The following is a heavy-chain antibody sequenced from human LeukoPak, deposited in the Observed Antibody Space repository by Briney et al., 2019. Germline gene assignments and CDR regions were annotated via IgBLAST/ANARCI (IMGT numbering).Heavy chain of an antibody. CDR1: GFTFSNYG. J-gene: IGHJ4*02. V-gene: IGHV3-30*02. CDR2: IRYDGAKE. Sequence: GGSLRLSCAASGFTFSNYGMHWVRQAPGKGLEWVAFIRYDGAKEYYTYSVKGRFTISRDNSKNTLYLQMNSLRPEDTAVYYCAKGYYRQTLRSVPDYWGQGTLLTVSS. D-gene: IGHD3-10*01. CDR3: AKGYYRQTLRSVPDY.